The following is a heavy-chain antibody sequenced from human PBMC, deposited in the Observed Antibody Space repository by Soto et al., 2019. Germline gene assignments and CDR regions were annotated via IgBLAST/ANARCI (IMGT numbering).Heavy chain of an antibody. J-gene: IGHJ6*02. CDR3: ARVPPDFWSGYPDPYYGMVV. CDR1: GGTFSSYA. CDR2: IIPIFGTA. V-gene: IGHV1-69*13. D-gene: IGHD3-3*01. Sequence: RASVKVSCKASGGTFSSYAISWVRQAPGQGLEWMGGIIPIFGTANYAQKFQGRVTITADESTSTAYMELSSLRSEDTAVYYCARVPPDFWSGYPDPYYGMVVWGQGTTVTVS.